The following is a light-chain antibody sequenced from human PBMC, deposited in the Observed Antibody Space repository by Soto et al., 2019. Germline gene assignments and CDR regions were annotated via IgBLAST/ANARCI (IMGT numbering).Light chain of an antibody. CDR3: QQRSTWPLT. Sequence: EIVLTQSPASLSLSPGERATLSCRASQSVDSFLAWYQQKPGRTPRLLIYDTSNRATGIPARFSGSGSGTDFTLTISRLEPEDFAVYYCQQRSTWPLTFGGGTKVEIK. J-gene: IGKJ4*01. V-gene: IGKV3-11*01. CDR2: DTS. CDR1: QSVDSF.